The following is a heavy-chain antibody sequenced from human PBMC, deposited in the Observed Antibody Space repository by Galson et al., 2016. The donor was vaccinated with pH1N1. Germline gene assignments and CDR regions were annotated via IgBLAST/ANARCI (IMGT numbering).Heavy chain of an antibody. CDR2: ILYDGTNE. D-gene: IGHD5-12*01. CDR3: ARDSEYSGHEGFH. J-gene: IGHJ4*02. CDR1: YA. V-gene: IGHV3-30*04. Sequence: YAMHWVRQAPGKGLEWVAVILYDGTNEYYADSVKGRFTISRDKTQSTVYLQMNSLRTEDTAVYYCARDSEYSGHEGFHWAQGTLVIVSS.